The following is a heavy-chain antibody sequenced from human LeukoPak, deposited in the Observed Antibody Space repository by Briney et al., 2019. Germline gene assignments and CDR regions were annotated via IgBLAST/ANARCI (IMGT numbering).Heavy chain of an antibody. Sequence: GGSLRLSCAASGFTFSTYSMNWVRQAPGKGLEWVSSITSPVGRIYYADSLKGRITISRDNARSSLYLQMNNLRVEDTAVYYCATDGRSSGWYGFDYWGQGTLVTVSS. J-gene: IGHJ4*02. D-gene: IGHD6-19*01. CDR1: GFTFSTYS. CDR3: ATDGRSSGWYGFDY. V-gene: IGHV3-21*01. CDR2: ITSPVGRI.